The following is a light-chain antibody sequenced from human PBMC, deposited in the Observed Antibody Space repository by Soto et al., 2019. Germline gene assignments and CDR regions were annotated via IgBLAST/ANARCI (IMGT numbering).Light chain of an antibody. Sequence: DIQMTQSPSTLSASVGDRVTITCRASQSISDWLAWYQQKPVKAPNLLIYKASSLESGVPSRFSGSGSGTEFTLTISSVQPDDFADYYCQQYKSDPYTFGQGTKLEIK. CDR1: QSISDW. CDR2: KAS. V-gene: IGKV1-5*03. CDR3: QQYKSDPYT. J-gene: IGKJ2*01.